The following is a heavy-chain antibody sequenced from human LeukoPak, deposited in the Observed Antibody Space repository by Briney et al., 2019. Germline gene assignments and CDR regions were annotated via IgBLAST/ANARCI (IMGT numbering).Heavy chain of an antibody. CDR2: IRKNGRDT. CDR3: ARGGYTTWFDP. V-gene: IGHV3-23*01. CDR1: GFIFSDYS. J-gene: IGHJ5*02. D-gene: IGHD2-15*01. Sequence: GSLRLSCAASGFIFSDYSMTWVRQAPGKGLEWVSNIRKNGRDTYYADSVKGRFTISRDNFERTLYLEMNSLRAEDTAVYYCARGGYTTWFDPWGQGTLVTVSS.